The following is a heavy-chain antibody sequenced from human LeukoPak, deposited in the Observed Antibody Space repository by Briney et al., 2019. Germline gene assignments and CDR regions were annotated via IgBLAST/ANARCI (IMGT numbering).Heavy chain of an antibody. CDR3: ARAGPYASGSYFGQ. Sequence: SGGSLRLSGAASGFIFSSNYMGGVRLAPGKGLEWVSLLYSGRPTYYADSVKGRFTISRDNSKNTVYLQINSLRVDDTAVYYCARAGPYASGSYFGQWGQGTLVTVSS. V-gene: IGHV3-53*01. J-gene: IGHJ4*02. D-gene: IGHD3-10*01. CDR1: GFIFSSNY. CDR2: LYSGRPT.